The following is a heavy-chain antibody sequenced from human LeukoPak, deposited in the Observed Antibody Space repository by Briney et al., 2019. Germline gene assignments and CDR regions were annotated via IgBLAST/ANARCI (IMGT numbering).Heavy chain of an antibody. V-gene: IGHV3-48*01. CDR3: ARGMSSGRYAVDI. J-gene: IGHJ3*02. CDR1: GFTFSTYS. Sequence: PGGSLRLSCAASGFTFSTYSMNWLRQAPGKGLNWVSYISSSSSTIYYADSVKGRFTISRDSAKNSLYLQKTSLRAEDTAVYYCARGMSSGRYAVDIWGQGTMVTVSS. CDR2: ISSSSSTI. D-gene: IGHD6-19*01.